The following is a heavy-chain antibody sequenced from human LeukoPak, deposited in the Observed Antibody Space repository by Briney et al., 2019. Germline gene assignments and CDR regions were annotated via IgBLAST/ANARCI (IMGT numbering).Heavy chain of an antibody. J-gene: IGHJ4*02. V-gene: IGHV1-69*06. CDR2: IIPIFGTA. CDR3: ARTHSSSDDY. Sequence: ASVKVSCKASGGTFSSYAISWVRQAPGQGLEWMGGIIPIFGTANYAQKFQGRVTITADKSTSTAYMELSSLRSEDTAVYFCARTHSSSDDYWGQGTLVTVSS. CDR1: GGTFSSYA. D-gene: IGHD6-13*01.